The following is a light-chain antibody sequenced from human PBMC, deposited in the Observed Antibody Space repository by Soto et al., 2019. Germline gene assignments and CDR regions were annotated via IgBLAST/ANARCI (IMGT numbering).Light chain of an antibody. V-gene: IGKV1-6*02. CDR3: LQDDDYPRT. J-gene: IGKJ1*01. CDR1: EDIGSE. Sequence: AIQMTQSPSSLSASVGDRLIITCRASEDIGSELGWYQHRPGTAPKLLIYGASRLESGVPSRFSASGSGTYFTLVINNMQPEDCATYYCLQDDDYPRTFGQGTKV. CDR2: GAS.